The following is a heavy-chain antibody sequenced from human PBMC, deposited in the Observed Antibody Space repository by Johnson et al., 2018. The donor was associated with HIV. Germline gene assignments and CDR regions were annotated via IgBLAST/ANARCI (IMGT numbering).Heavy chain of an antibody. V-gene: IGHV3-66*02. Sequence: EVQLVESGGGLVQPGGSLRLSCAASGFTVSSNYMSWVRQAPGKGLEWVSVIYSGGSTYYADSVKGRFTISRDNSKSSLYLQMNSLRPEDTGLYYCARGDIVVVPAATRAQDAFDIWGQGT. CDR2: IYSGGST. CDR1: GFTVSSNY. J-gene: IGHJ3*02. CDR3: ARGDIVVVPAATRAQDAFDI. D-gene: IGHD2-2*01.